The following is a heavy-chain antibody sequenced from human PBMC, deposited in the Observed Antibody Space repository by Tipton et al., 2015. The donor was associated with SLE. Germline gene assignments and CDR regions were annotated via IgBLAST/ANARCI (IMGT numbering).Heavy chain of an antibody. CDR1: GFAFSSSW. Sequence: SLRLSCAASGFAFSSSWMNWVRQAPGKGLEWVANIKEDGSEKHYVDSVKDRLTISRDNAKKSLYLQMSSLRAEDTAVYYCARGGYCGANCYSGRFHKGEYWGQGTLVTVSS. V-gene: IGHV3-7*01. J-gene: IGHJ4*02. CDR3: ARGGYCGANCYSGRFHKGEY. D-gene: IGHD2-21*01. CDR2: IKEDGSEK.